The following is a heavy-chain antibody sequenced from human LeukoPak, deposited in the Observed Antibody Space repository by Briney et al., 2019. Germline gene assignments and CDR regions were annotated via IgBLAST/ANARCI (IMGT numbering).Heavy chain of an antibody. Sequence: PGRSLRLSCAASGFTFSSYAMHWVRQAPGKGLEWVAVISYDGSNKYYADSVKGRFTISRDNSKNTLYLQMNSLRAEDTVVYYCAKAPEYYYDSSGYYNYWGQGTLVTVSS. J-gene: IGHJ4*02. CDR2: ISYDGSNK. CDR3: AKAPEYYYDSSGYYNY. V-gene: IGHV3-30-3*01. D-gene: IGHD3-22*01. CDR1: GFTFSSYA.